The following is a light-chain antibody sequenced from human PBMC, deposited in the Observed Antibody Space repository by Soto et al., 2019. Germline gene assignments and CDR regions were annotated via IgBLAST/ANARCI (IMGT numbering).Light chain of an antibody. J-gene: IGKJ1*01. Sequence: EIVMTQSPATLSVSPGGRATLSCRASQSVNSNLVWYQQKPGQAPRLLIYGASTRATGIPGRFSGSGYGTEFTLTISSLQSEDFAVYYCQQYNNWLWTFGQGTKVEIK. V-gene: IGKV3-15*01. CDR3: QQYNNWLWT. CDR1: QSVNSN. CDR2: GAS.